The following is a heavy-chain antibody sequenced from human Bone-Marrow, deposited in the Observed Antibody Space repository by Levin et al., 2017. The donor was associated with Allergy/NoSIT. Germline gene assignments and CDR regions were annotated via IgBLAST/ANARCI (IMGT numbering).Heavy chain of an antibody. CDR1: GGSISSGDYY. J-gene: IGHJ4*02. Sequence: PSETLSLTCTVSGGSISSGDYYWSWIRQPPGKGLEWIGYIYYSGSTYYNPSLKSRVTISVDTSKNQFSLKLSSVTAADTAVYYCAGVMAGDEGSLGLIGYWGQGTLVTVAS. D-gene: IGHD3-10*01. CDR2: IYYSGST. CDR3: AGVMAGDEGSLGLIGY. V-gene: IGHV4-30-4*08.